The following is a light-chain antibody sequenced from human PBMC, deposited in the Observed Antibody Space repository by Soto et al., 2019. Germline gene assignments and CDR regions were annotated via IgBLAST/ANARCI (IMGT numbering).Light chain of an antibody. CDR2: RAS. Sequence: DIQMTQSPSTLSASVGDRVTITCRASQSISSWLAWYQQKSGKAPKLLIYRASSLESGVPLRFSGSGSGTEFTLTMSSLQPDDFETYYCKQFDTLWAFGQGTKVEIK. J-gene: IGKJ1*01. CDR3: KQFDTLWA. CDR1: QSISSW. V-gene: IGKV1-5*03.